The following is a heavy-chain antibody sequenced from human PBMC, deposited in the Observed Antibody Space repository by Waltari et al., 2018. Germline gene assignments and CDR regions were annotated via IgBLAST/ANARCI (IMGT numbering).Heavy chain of an antibody. V-gene: IGHV3-30*01. D-gene: IGHD5-12*01. CDR3: ARGGYDFADYFDY. J-gene: IGHJ4*02. Sequence: QVQLVESGGGVVQPGRSLRLSCAASGFTFSSYAMHWVRQAPGKGLEWVAVISYDGSNKYYADSVKGRFTISRDNSKNTLYLQMNSLRAEDTAVHYCARGGYDFADYFDYWGQGTLVTVSS. CDR1: GFTFSSYA. CDR2: ISYDGSNK.